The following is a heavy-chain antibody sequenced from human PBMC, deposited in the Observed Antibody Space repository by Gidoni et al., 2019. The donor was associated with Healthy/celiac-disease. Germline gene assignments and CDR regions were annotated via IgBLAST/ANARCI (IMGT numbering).Heavy chain of an antibody. Sequence: QVQLVQSGAEVKKPGASVKVSCTASGYAFTGYYRHWVRQAPGQGLEWMGGINPNVGATNYAQKFQGRVTMTGDASISTAYMELSSLRSDDTAVYYCARLRGEGGSYYYYYYMDVWGKGTTVTVSS. CDR1: GYAFTGYY. J-gene: IGHJ6*03. CDR3: ARLRGEGGSYYYYYYMDV. V-gene: IGHV1-2*02. CDR2: INPNVGAT. D-gene: IGHD3-10*01.